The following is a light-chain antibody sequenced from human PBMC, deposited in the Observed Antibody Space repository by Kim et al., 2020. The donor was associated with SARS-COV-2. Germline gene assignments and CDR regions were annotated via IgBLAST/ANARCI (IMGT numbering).Light chain of an antibody. CDR3: SSYTGDHSLL. CDR2: DVN. CDR1: SSDVGGYNY. J-gene: IGLJ3*02. Sequence: GQSVPIACTGTSSDVGGYNYVSGYQQYPGRAPKLMFYDVNKRPSGVSDRFSGSKSGNTASLTVSGLQTEDEADYYCSSYTGDHSLLFGGGTRLTVL. V-gene: IGLV2-8*01.